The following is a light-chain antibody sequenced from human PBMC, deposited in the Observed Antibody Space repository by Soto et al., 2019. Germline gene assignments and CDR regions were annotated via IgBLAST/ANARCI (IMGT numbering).Light chain of an antibody. Sequence: DIQMTQSPSSLSASGGDRVTITCQATEDIRNSLHWYQQKPGKAPKLLIYDASNVETGVPSRFSGSGFGTDFTFTISSLQPEDVATYYCQQYGDLPVTFGPGTKVDIK. J-gene: IGKJ3*01. V-gene: IGKV1-33*01. CDR3: QQYGDLPVT. CDR1: EDIRNS. CDR2: DAS.